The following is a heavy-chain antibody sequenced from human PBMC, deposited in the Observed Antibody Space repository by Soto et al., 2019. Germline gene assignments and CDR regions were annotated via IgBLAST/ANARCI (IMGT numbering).Heavy chain of an antibody. CDR2: IIPIFGTA. CDR1: GGTFSSYA. D-gene: IGHD2-8*01. CDR3: ERGGVEYCTNGVGPAPFDY. V-gene: IGHV1-69*06. J-gene: IGHJ4*02. Sequence: QVQLVQSGAEVKKPGSSVKVSCKASGGTFSSYAISWVRQAPGQGLEWMGGIIPIFGTANYAQKFQGRVTITADKSTSTAYMELSSLRSEDTAVYYCERGGVEYCTNGVGPAPFDYWGQGTLVTVSS.